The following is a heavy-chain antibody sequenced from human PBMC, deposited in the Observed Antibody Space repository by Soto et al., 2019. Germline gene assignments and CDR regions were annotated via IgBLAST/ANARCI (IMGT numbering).Heavy chain of an antibody. CDR2: ISSSSSTI. CDR3: ARDGWFGDRGYYYYYMDV. Sequence: EVQLVESGGGLVQPGGSLRLSCAASGFTFSSYSMNWVRQAPGKGLEWVSYISSSSSTIYYADSVKGRFTISRDNAKNTLYLQMNSLRAEDTAVYYCARDGWFGDRGYYYYYMDVWGKGTTVTVSS. J-gene: IGHJ6*03. D-gene: IGHD3-10*01. V-gene: IGHV3-48*01. CDR1: GFTFSSYS.